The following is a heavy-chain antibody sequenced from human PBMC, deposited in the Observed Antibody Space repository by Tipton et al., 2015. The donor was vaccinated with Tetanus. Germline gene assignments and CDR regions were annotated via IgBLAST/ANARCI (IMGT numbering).Heavy chain of an antibody. D-gene: IGHD2-21*02. CDR2: ISGSGGST. CDR3: AKTIVVVTAESAFDI. J-gene: IGHJ3*02. Sequence: PRLSCAASGFTFSSYAMSWVRQAPGKGLEWVSAISGSGGSTYYADSVKGLFTISRDNSKNTLYLQMNSLRAEDTAVYYCAKTIVVVTAESAFDIWGQGTMVTVSS. CDR1: GFTFSSYA. V-gene: IGHV3-23*01.